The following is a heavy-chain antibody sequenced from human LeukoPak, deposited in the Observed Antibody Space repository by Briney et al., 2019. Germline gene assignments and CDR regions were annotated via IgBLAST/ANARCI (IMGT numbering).Heavy chain of an antibody. V-gene: IGHV4-30-4*08. D-gene: IGHD2-2*01. CDR2: ICYSGNT. J-gene: IGHJ5*02. CDR3: ARVGCSSTSCYGIGYNWFDP. CDR1: GDSIISGGYC. Sequence: SETLSLTCTVSGDSIISGGYCWSWIRQHPGKGLEWIGYICYSGNTYYNPSLKSRVTISVDTSKNQFSLKLSSVTAADTAVYYCARVGCSSTSCYGIGYNWFDPWGQGTLVTVSS.